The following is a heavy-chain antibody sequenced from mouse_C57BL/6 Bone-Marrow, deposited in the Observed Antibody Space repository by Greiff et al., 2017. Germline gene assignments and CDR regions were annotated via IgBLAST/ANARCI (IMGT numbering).Heavy chain of an antibody. CDR1: GYTFTSYG. V-gene: IGHV1-81*01. CDR3: ARSTGTGYAMDY. J-gene: IGHJ4*01. Sequence: QVQLQQSGAELARPGASVKLSCKASGYTFTSYGISWVKQRTGQGLEWIGEIYPRSGNTYYNEKFKGKATLTADKSSSTAYMELRSLTSEDSAVYFCARSTGTGYAMDYWGQGTAVTVSS. CDR2: IYPRSGNT. D-gene: IGHD4-1*02.